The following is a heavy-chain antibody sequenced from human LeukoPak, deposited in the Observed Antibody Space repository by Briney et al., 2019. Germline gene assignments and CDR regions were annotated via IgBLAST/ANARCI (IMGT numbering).Heavy chain of an antibody. CDR2: INPNSGGT. CDR1: GYTFSGYY. D-gene: IGHD3-10*01. J-gene: IGHJ4*02. Sequence: ASVKVSCKASGYTFSGYYMHWVRQAPGQGLEWMGWINPNSGGTNYAQKFQGRVTTTRDTSISTAYMELSRLRSDDTAVYYCAAPVRGVKSFDYWGQGTLVTVSS. CDR3: AAPVRGVKSFDY. V-gene: IGHV1-2*02.